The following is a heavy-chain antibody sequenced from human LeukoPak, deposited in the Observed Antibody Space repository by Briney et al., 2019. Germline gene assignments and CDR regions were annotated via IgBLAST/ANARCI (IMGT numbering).Heavy chain of an antibody. V-gene: IGHV3-23*01. CDR3: AKDLAQQWLIVFDY. CDR2: ISGSGGST. CDR1: GSTFSSYA. Sequence: PGGSLRLSCAASGSTFSSYAMGWVRQAPGKGLEWVSAISGSGGSTYYADSVKGRFTISRDNSKNTLYLQMNSLRAEDTAVYYCAKDLAQQWLIVFDYWGQGTLVTVSS. D-gene: IGHD6-19*01. J-gene: IGHJ4*02.